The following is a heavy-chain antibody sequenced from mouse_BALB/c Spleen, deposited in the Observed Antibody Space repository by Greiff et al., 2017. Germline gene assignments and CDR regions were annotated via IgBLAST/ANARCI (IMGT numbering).Heavy chain of an antibody. CDR1: GYSITSGYY. J-gene: IGHJ4*01. CDR3: ASYYYGSRGAMDY. V-gene: IGHV3-6*02. Sequence: VQLQQSGPGLVKPSQSLSLTCSVTGYSITSGYYWNWIRQFPGNKLEWMGYISYDGSNNYNPSLKNRISITRDTSKNQFFLKLNSVTTEDTATYYCASYYYGSRGAMDYWGQGTSVTVSS. D-gene: IGHD1-1*01. CDR2: ISYDGSN.